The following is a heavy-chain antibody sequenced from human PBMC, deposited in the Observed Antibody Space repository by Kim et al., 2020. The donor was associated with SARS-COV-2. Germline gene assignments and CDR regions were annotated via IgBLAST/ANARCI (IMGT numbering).Heavy chain of an antibody. CDR2: INPSGGST. Sequence: ASVKVSCKASGYTFTSYYMHWVRQAPGQGLEWMGIINPSGGSTSYAQKFQGRVTMTRDTSTSTVYMELSSLRSEDTAVYYCARDITIFGVVLSQDYYYYGMDVWGQGTTVTVSS. D-gene: IGHD3-3*01. J-gene: IGHJ6*02. CDR1: GYTFTSYY. V-gene: IGHV1-46*01. CDR3: ARDITIFGVVLSQDYYYYGMDV.